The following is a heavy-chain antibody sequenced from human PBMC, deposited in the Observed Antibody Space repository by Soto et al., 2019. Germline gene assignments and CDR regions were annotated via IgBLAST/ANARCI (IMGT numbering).Heavy chain of an antibody. Sequence: SETLSLTCAVSGGSISSGGYSWGWTRQPPGKGLEGIGYIYHSGSTYYNPSLKSRVTISVDRSKNQFSLKLSSVTAADTAVYYCARASYYYDRSGAYNWFDPWGQGTLVTVSS. CDR1: GGSISSGGYS. J-gene: IGHJ5*02. CDR3: ARASYYYDRSGAYNWFDP. CDR2: IYHSGST. V-gene: IGHV4-30-2*01. D-gene: IGHD3-22*01.